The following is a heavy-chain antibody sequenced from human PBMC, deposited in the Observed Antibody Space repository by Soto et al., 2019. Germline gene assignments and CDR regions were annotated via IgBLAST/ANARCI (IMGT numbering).Heavy chain of an antibody. Sequence: PGGSMRLSCAASGFTFSSYAMSWVRKAPGKGLEWVSGISGSGDSTYYADSVKGRCTISRDNSKNTLYLQMGSLRAEDTAVYYCASRAYYDNSGYYYYYFDYWGRGALVTISS. D-gene: IGHD3-22*01. CDR2: ISGSGDST. J-gene: IGHJ4*02. V-gene: IGHV3-23*01. CDR1: GFTFSSYA. CDR3: ASRAYYDNSGYYYYYFDY.